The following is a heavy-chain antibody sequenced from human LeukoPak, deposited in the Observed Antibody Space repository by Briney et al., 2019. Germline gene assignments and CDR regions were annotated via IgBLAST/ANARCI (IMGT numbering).Heavy chain of an antibody. V-gene: IGHV3-66*02. J-gene: IGHJ4*02. CDR1: GFTVSSNY. Sequence: PGGSLRPSCAASGFTVSSNYMSWVRQAPGKGLEWVSVIYSGGSTYYADSVKGRFTISRDNSKNTLYLQMNSLRAEDTAVYYCARSSSPWYYYDSSGYMFDYWGQGTLVTVSS. CDR2: IYSGGST. D-gene: IGHD3-22*01. CDR3: ARSSSPWYYYDSSGYMFDY.